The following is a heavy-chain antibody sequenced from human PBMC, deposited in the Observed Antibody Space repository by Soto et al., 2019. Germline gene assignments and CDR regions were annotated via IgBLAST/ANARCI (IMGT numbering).Heavy chain of an antibody. D-gene: IGHD2-15*01. Sequence: SGPTLVNPTQTLTLTCTFSGFSLSTSGMCVSWIRQPPGKALEWLALIDWDDNKYPSTSLKSRLTISKDTSKNQVVLTMTNMDPVDTATYYCARLRDIAAPMDVWGQGTTVTVSS. CDR1: GFSLSTSGMC. J-gene: IGHJ6*02. CDR2: IDWDDNK. CDR3: ARLRDIAAPMDV. V-gene: IGHV2-70*01.